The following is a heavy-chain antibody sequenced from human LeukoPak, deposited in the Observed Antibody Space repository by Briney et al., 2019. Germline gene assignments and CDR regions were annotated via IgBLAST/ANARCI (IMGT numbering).Heavy chain of an antibody. V-gene: IGHV4-34*01. CDR1: GGSFSGYY. J-gene: IGHJ4*02. Sequence: SETLSLTCAVYGGSFSGYYWSWIRQPPGKGLEWIGEINHSGSTNYNPSLKSRVTISVDTSKNQFSLKLSSVTAADTAVYYCARGLSTPEYDSSGYSDYWAREPWSPSPQ. CDR2: INHSGST. CDR3: ARGLSTPEYDSSGYSDY. D-gene: IGHD3-22*01.